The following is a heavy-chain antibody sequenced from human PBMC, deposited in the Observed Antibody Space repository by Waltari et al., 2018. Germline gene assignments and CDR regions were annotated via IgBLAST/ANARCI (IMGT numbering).Heavy chain of an antibody. CDR3: ATLKRGYSYGWTLDY. CDR2: FDPEDGET. J-gene: IGHJ4*02. Sequence: QVQLVQSGAEVKKPGASVKVSCKVSGYSLTELSMHGVRQAPGKGLEWTGGFDPEDGETINAQKFQGRVTMTEDTSTDTAYMELSSLRSEDTAVYYCATLKRGYSYGWTLDYWGQGTLVIVSS. CDR1: GYSLTELS. V-gene: IGHV1-24*01. D-gene: IGHD5-18*01.